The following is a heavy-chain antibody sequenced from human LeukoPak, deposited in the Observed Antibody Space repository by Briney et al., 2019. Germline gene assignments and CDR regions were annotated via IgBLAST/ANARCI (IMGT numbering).Heavy chain of an antibody. D-gene: IGHD3-22*01. CDR3: ARDYYYDSSGNWFDP. J-gene: IGHJ5*02. Sequence: GASVKVSCKASGYTFAGYYMHWVRQATGQGLEWMGWINPNSGGTNYAQKFQGRVTMTRDTSISTAYMELSRLRSDDTAVYYCARDYYYDSSGNWFDPWGQGTLVTVSS. CDR1: GYTFAGYY. V-gene: IGHV1-2*02. CDR2: INPNSGGT.